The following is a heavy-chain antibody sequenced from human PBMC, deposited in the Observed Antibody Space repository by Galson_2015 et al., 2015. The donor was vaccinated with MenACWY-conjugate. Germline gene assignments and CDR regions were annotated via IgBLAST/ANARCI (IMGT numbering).Heavy chain of an antibody. Sequence: SLRLSCAASGFTFSTYWMSWVRQAPGKGLEWVANIKEDGSDKYYVDSMRGRFTISRDNSKNTLYLQMNSLRAEDTAVYYCAKDGRVGTLVRGFTTPPHWGQGTLVTVSS. V-gene: IGHV3-7*03. CDR1: GFTFSTYW. CDR3: AKDGRVGTLVRGFTTPPH. D-gene: IGHD3-10*01. J-gene: IGHJ4*02. CDR2: IKEDGSDK.